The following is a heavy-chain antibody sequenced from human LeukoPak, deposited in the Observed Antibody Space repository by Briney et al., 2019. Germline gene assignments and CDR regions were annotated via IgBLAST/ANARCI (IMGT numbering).Heavy chain of an antibody. CDR1: GFTFSSYE. D-gene: IGHD2-21*02. Sequence: GGSLRLSCAASGFTFSSYEMNWVRQAPGKGLEWLSYISSSGSTIFYADSVKGRFTISRDNAKNSLYLQLNSLRAEDTAVYYCIILTLVTAPRHYMDVWGKGTTVTVSS. J-gene: IGHJ6*03. CDR3: IILTLVTAPRHYMDV. CDR2: ISSSGSTI. V-gene: IGHV3-48*03.